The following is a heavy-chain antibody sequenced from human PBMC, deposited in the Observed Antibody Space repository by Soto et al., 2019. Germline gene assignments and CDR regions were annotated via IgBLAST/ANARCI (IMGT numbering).Heavy chain of an antibody. V-gene: IGHV4-59*08. CDR2: IYYSGST. CDR1: GGSISSYY. D-gene: IGHD1-26*01. J-gene: IGHJ4*02. Sequence: SETLSLTCTVSGGSISSYYWSWIRQPPGKGLEWIGYIYYSGSTYYNPSLKSRVTISVDTSKNQFSLKLSPVTAADTAVYYCARLGGSYAVPHFDYWGQGTLVTVSS. CDR3: ARLGGSYAVPHFDY.